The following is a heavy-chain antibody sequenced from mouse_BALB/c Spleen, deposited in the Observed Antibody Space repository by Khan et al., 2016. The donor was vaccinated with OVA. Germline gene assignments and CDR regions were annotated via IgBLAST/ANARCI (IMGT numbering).Heavy chain of an antibody. CDR3: WILL. J-gene: IGHJ2*01. Sequence: EVKLEASGGGLVQPGGSMTLSCVASGFIFSNYWMIWVRQSPEQGLEWVADIRLKSDDYVTHYAESVKGRFTISREYSKSIVYLQRNNVRAEDTVIYYCWILLWGQGTTLTVSS. V-gene: IGHV6-6*02. CDR1: GFIFSNYW. CDR2: IRLKSDDYVT.